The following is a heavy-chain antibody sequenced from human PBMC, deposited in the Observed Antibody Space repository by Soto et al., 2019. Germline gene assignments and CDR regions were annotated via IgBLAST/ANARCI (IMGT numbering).Heavy chain of an antibody. CDR1: GFTFSSDA. J-gene: IGHJ4*02. Sequence: GGSLRLSCAASGFTFSSDAMSWVRQAPGKGLEWVSAISGSGGSTYYPDSVKGRFTISRDNSKNTLYLQMNSLRAEDTAVYYCAKDHLSYYGSGSSGYWGQGTLVTVSS. V-gene: IGHV3-23*01. CDR3: AKDHLSYYGSGSSGY. D-gene: IGHD3-10*01. CDR2: ISGSGGST.